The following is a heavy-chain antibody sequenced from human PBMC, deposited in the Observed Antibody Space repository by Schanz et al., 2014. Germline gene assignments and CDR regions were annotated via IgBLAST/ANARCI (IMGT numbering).Heavy chain of an antibody. V-gene: IGHV3-53*01. J-gene: IGHJ4*03. CDR2: LYIGGGST. CDR3: AKGQLLSYYFDY. Sequence: EVQLVESGGGLLQPGGSLRLSCAVSGFTVNTNYMSWVRQAPGKGLEWVSSLYIGGGSTRYADSVKGRFTISRDNSKNTLYLQMNSLRAEDTAVYYCAKGQLLSYYFDYWGRGTMVTVSS. CDR1: GFTVNTNY. D-gene: IGHD2-21*01.